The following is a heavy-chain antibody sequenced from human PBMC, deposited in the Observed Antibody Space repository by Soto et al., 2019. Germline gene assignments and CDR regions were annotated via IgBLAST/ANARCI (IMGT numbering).Heavy chain of an antibody. CDR2: INPSGGNT. Sequence: QVMLEQSGAEVKKPGASVKISCRTSGYTFTHFYLHWVRQAPGQGLEWMGIINPSGGNTTYAQKCHGRIATTRDTSKSTVFMELSSLTPDDTAIYYCGRDFIVLVIGPTGKDVDHYYYYGMDVWGQGTTVTVSS. CDR3: GRDFIVLVIGPTGKDVDHYYYYGMDV. J-gene: IGHJ6*02. V-gene: IGHV1-46*01. CDR1: GYTFTHFY. D-gene: IGHD2-8*02.